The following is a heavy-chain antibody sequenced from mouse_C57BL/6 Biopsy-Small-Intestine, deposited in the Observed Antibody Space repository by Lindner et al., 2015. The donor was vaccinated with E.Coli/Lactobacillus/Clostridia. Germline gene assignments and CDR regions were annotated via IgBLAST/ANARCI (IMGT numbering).Heavy chain of an antibody. CDR1: GYTFTTHA. J-gene: IGHJ1*01. V-gene: IGHV1-84*02. Sequence: SVKVSCKASGYTFTTHAIHWVRQAPGQGLEWMGWIYGGNGDTKCSQRFQGRVTFTWDTSASTAYMEVSSLRSEDTAVYYCARDRFEAPGSWYSDLWGRGTLVTVSS. CDR2: IYGGNGDT. D-gene: IGHD3-2*02. CDR3: ARDRFEAPGSWYSDL.